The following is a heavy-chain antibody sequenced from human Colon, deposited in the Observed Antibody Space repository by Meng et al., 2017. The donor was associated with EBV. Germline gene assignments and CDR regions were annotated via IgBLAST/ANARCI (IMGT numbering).Heavy chain of an antibody. Sequence: VRLQGSGPGVGQPSQTLSLTCTVAGGSISSGDYYWSWIRQPPGKGLEWIGYIYYSGSTYSNASLKSRVTISIDRSKNQFSLKLSSVTAADTAVYYCARDRKHYGERGWFDPWGQGTLVTVSS. D-gene: IGHD4-17*01. CDR1: GGSISSGDYY. CDR3: ARDRKHYGERGWFDP. CDR2: IYYSGST. J-gene: IGHJ5*02. V-gene: IGHV4-30-4*01.